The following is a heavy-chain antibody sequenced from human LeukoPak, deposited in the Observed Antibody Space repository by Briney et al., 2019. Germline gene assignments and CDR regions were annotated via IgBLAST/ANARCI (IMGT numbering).Heavy chain of an antibody. CDR2: ISYTGNT. J-gene: IGHJ4*02. Sequence: SETLSLTCTVSDTSISSYYWSWIRQPPGKGLEWIGYISYTGNTNYNPSLKSRVTISLDTSKTQFSLQLSSVTAADTAVYYCARVGRGDHTWGSHSFDYWGQGTLVTVSS. CDR3: ARVGRGDHTWGSHSFDY. CDR1: DTSISSYY. V-gene: IGHV4-59*01. D-gene: IGHD3-16*01.